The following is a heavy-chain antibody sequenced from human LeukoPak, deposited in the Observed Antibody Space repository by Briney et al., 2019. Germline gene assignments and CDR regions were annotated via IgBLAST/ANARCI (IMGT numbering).Heavy chain of an antibody. Sequence: SETLSLTCDVSGGSVTSTNWWTWFRQPPGKGLEWIGEVHLDGRTNYNPSLKSRLVMSADLPENHISLKLTSATAADTAVYYCAREGGFYRPLDYSGQGTLVTVSS. D-gene: IGHD6-25*01. CDR2: VHLDGRT. CDR1: GGSVTSTNW. CDR3: AREGGFYRPLDY. V-gene: IGHV4-4*02. J-gene: IGHJ4*02.